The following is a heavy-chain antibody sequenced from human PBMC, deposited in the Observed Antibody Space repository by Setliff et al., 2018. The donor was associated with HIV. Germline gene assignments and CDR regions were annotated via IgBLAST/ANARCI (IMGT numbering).Heavy chain of an antibody. V-gene: IGHV4-39*01. CDR1: GDSITNDDYY. Sequence: SETLSLTCTVSGDSITNDDYYWGWIRQPPGKGLEWIAIIHYNGRTYYDPSLKSRVTIFVDTSKTQFYLNLASVTAADTAVYYCTRRFEKWLAFDYWGQGTLVTVS. CDR3: TRRFEKWLAFDY. J-gene: IGHJ4*02. CDR2: IHYNGRT. D-gene: IGHD6-19*01.